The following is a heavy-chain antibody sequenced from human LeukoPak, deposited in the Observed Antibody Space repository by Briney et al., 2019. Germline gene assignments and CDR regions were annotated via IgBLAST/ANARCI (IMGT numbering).Heavy chain of an antibody. D-gene: IGHD3-22*01. CDR3: ASLTYYYDSSGYYYDGAFDI. CDR1: GYTFTRYD. CDR2: MNPNSGNT. Sequence: GASVKVSCKASGYTFTRYDINWVRQATGQGLEWMGWMNPNSGNTGYAQKFQGRVTMTRNTSISTAYMELSSLRSEDTAVYYRASLTYYYDSSGYYYDGAFDIWGQGTMVTVSS. V-gene: IGHV1-8*01. J-gene: IGHJ3*02.